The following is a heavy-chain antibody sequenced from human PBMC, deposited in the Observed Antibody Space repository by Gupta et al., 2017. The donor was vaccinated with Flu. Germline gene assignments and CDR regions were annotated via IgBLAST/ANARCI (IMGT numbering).Heavy chain of an antibody. D-gene: IGHD1-26*01. CDR3: ARDSGGFYIDY. CDR2: ISPYNGNT. Sequence: RQASGQGLEWLGGISPYNGNTVYEQKFQDRVTLTTDTTDTSTTTFYMELRNLRSDDTAVVYCARDSGGFYIDYWGQGTLITVSS. J-gene: IGHJ4*02. V-gene: IGHV1-18*01.